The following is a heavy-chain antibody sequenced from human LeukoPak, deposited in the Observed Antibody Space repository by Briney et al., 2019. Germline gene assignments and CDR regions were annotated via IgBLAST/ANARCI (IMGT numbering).Heavy chain of an antibody. D-gene: IGHD6-25*01. CDR3: ARVLGAADGNYYYYYMDV. Sequence: PGGSLRLSCGASGFTFSNYGMLWVRQAPGKGLEWVAFIRYDGNNKLYADSMKGRFTISRDNSKNTLYLHINSLRAEDTAVYYCARVLGAADGNYYYYYMDVWGKGTTVTVSS. CDR2: IRYDGNNK. V-gene: IGHV3-30*02. CDR1: GFTFSNYG. J-gene: IGHJ6*03.